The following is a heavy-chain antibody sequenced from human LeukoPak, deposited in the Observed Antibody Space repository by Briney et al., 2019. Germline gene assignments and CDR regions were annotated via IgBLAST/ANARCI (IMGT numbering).Heavy chain of an antibody. D-gene: IGHD2-15*01. J-gene: IGHJ4*02. CDR3: ARDRSGGSWNDY. V-gene: IGHV4-30-2*01. CDR1: GGSISSGGYY. CDR2: IYHSGST. Sequence: SETLSLTCTVSGGSISSGGYYWSWIRQPPGKGLEWIGYIYHSGSTYYNPSLKSRVTISVDRSKNQFSLKLSSVTAADTAVYYCARDRSGGSWNDYWGQGTLVTVSS.